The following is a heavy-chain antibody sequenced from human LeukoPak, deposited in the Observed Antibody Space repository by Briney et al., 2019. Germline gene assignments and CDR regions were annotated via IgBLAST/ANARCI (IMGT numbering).Heavy chain of an antibody. CDR1: GGSISSYY. V-gene: IGHV4-59*01. CDR2: IYYSGST. D-gene: IGHD3-3*01. J-gene: IGHJ5*02. CDR3: ARDATIFGSVSWFDP. Sequence: PSETLSLTCTVSGGSISSYYWSWIRQPPGKGLEWIGYIYYSGSTNYNPSLKSRVTISVDTSKNQFSLKLSSVTAADTAVYHCARDATIFGSVSWFDPWGQGTLVTVSS.